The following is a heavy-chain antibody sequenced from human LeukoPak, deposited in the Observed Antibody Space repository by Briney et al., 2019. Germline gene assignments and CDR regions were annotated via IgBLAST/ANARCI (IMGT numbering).Heavy chain of an antibody. D-gene: IGHD3-10*01. J-gene: IGHJ4*02. Sequence: SETLSLTCAVYGGSFSGYYWSWICQPPGKGLEWIGEINHSGSTNYNPSLKSRVTISVDTSKNQFSLKLSSVTAADTAVYYCARGGGLFDYWGQGTLVTVSS. CDR3: ARGGGLFDY. CDR2: INHSGST. CDR1: GGSFSGYY. V-gene: IGHV4-34*01.